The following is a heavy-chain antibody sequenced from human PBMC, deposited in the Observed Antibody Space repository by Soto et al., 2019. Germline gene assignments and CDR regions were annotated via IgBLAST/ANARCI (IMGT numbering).Heavy chain of an antibody. CDR1: GGSFSGYY. Sequence: PSETLSLTCAVYGGSFSGYYWSWIRQPPGKGLEWIGEINHSGSTNYNPSLKSRVTISVDTSKNQFSLKLSSVTAADTAVYYCARGRRYSNYYYYYYMDVWGKGTTVTVSS. V-gene: IGHV4-34*01. CDR2: INHSGST. J-gene: IGHJ6*03. D-gene: IGHD4-4*01. CDR3: ARGRRYSNYYYYYYMDV.